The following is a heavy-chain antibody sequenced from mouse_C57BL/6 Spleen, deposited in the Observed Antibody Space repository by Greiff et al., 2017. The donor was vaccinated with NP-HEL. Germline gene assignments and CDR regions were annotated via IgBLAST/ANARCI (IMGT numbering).Heavy chain of an antibody. CDR2: LYPGDGDT. CDR1: GYAFSSYW. D-gene: IGHD2-4*01. J-gene: IGHJ3*01. CDR3: SRGRAYDYAWFAY. Sequence: VQLQQSGAELVKPGASVKISCKASGYAFSSYWMNWVKQRPGKGLEWIGQLYPGDGDTNYNGKFKGQATLTADKSSSTAYMQLSSLTSEDSAVYFGSRGRAYDYAWFAYWGQGTLVTVSA. V-gene: IGHV1-80*01.